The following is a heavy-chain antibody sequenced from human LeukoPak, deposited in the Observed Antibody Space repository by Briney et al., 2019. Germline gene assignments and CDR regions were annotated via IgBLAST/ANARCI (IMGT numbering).Heavy chain of an antibody. Sequence: GGSLRLSCAASGFTFSSYAMSWVRQAPGKGLEWVSAISGSGGSTYYADSAKGRFTISRDNSKNTLYLQMNSLRAEDTAVYYCTKDPNGDYVGAFDPWGQGTLVTVSS. CDR2: ISGSGGST. CDR1: GFTFSSYA. CDR3: TKDPNGDYVGAFDP. J-gene: IGHJ5*02. V-gene: IGHV3-23*01. D-gene: IGHD4-17*01.